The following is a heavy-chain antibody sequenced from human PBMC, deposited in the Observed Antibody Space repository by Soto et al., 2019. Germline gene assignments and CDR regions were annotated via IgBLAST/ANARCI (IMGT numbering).Heavy chain of an antibody. V-gene: IGHV1-69*13. CDR3: ARSLNIHDCSNWFDP. CDR1: GGTFSSYA. Sequence: SVKVSCKASGGTFSSYAISWVRQAPGQGLEWMGGIIPIFGTANYAQKFQGRVTITADESTSTAYMELSSLRSEDTAVYYCARSLNIHDCSNWFDPWGQGTLVTVSS. CDR2: IIPIFGTA. D-gene: IGHD4-4*01. J-gene: IGHJ5*02.